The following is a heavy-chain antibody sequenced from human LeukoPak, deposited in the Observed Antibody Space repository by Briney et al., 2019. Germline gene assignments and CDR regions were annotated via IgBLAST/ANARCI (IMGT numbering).Heavy chain of an antibody. J-gene: IGHJ4*02. D-gene: IGHD2-21*01. Sequence: PGGSLRLSCAASGFTFSTYWMTWVRQAPGKGLEWVANIKIDGSEKNYVDSVKGRFTISRDNAKNSLYLQMNSLRAEDTAVYYCVKYGGDLGVAFDCWGQGTLVTVSS. CDR1: GFTFSTYW. V-gene: IGHV3-7*01. CDR3: VKYGGDLGVAFDC. CDR2: IKIDGSEK.